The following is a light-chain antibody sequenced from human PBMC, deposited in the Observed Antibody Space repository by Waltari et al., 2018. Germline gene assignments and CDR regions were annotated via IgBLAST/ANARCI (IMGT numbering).Light chain of an antibody. CDR3: QQLNRYPPT. CDR2: AAS. J-gene: IGKJ4*01. CDR1: QGISSF. Sequence: QLTQSPSSLSASVGDRVTITCRASQGISSFLAWYQQKAGKAHKLLIYAASTLQSGVPSRFSGSGSGTDVTLTISSLQPEDFATYYCQQLNRYPPTFGGGTKVEIK. V-gene: IGKV1-9*01.